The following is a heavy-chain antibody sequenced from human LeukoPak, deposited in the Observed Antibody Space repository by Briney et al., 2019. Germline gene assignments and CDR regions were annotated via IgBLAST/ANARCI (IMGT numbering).Heavy chain of an antibody. CDR2: IIPIIGTA. J-gene: IGHJ4*02. CDR3: ARDRTNYYDSSGYYFGMN. D-gene: IGHD3-22*01. Sequence: SVKVCCKDSGGTFTSYAISWVRQAPGQGLEWMGGIIPIIGTANYAQKFQGRVTITADESTSTAYMELSSLRSEDTTVYYCARDRTNYYDSSGYYFGMNWGQGTLVTVSS. CDR1: GGTFTSYA. V-gene: IGHV1-69*13.